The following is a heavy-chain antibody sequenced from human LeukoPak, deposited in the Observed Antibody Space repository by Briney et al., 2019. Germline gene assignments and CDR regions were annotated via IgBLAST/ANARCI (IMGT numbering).Heavy chain of an antibody. CDR3: ARDFAMIVVVNAFDI. CDR2: INPNSGGT. D-gene: IGHD3-22*01. Sequence: ASVKVSCKASGYTFTGYYMHWVRQAPGQGLEWMGWINPNSGGTNYAQKFQGRVTMTRDTFISTAYMELSRLRSDDTAVYYCARDFAMIVVVNAFDIWGQGTMVTVSS. J-gene: IGHJ3*02. V-gene: IGHV1-2*02. CDR1: GYTFTGYY.